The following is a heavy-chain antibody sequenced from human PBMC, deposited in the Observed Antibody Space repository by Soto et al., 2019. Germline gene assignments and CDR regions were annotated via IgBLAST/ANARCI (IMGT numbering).Heavy chain of an antibody. J-gene: IGHJ5*02. Sequence: SETLSLTCTVSGGSISSSSYYWGWIRQPPGKGLEWIGSIYYSGSTYYNPSLKSRVTISVDTSKNQFSLKLSSVTAADTAVYYCARRYDILTGRVPHNWFYPWGQGTLVTVSS. CDR2: IYYSGST. V-gene: IGHV4-39*01. D-gene: IGHD3-9*01. CDR1: GGSISSSSYY. CDR3: ARRYDILTGRVPHNWFYP.